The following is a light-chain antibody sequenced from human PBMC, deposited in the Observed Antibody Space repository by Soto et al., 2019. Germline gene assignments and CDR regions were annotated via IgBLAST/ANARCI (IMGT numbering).Light chain of an antibody. CDR3: QQRLNWPPG. J-gene: IGKJ1*01. CDR2: DAS. CDR1: QSVSSNY. Sequence: EIVLTQSPGTLSLSPGARAPLSCGARQSVSSNYLAWYQQKPGLAPRLVIYDASNRATGVPARFSGSRSGTDFTLTISDLEPADFGLYYCQQRLNWPPGFGQGTKVDIK. V-gene: IGKV3-11*01.